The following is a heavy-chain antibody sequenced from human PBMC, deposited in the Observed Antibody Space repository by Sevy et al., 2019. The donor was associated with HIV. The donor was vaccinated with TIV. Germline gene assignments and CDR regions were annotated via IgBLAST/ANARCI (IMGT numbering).Heavy chain of an antibody. CDR2: IYSGGST. J-gene: IGHJ6*03. D-gene: IGHD2-21*02. CDR1: GFTVSSNY. V-gene: IGHV3-53*01. Sequence: GGSLRLSCAASGFTVSSNYMSWVRQAPGKGLEWVSVIYSGGSTYYADSVKGRFTISRDNPKNTLYLQMNSLRAEDTAVYYCARACGGDCYYPYYYYYYMDVWGKGTTVTVSS. CDR3: ARACGGDCYYPYYYYYYMDV.